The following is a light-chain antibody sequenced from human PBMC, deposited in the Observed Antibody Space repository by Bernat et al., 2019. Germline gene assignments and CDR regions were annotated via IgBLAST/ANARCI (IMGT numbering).Light chain of an antibody. Sequence: QSALTQPASVSGSPGQSITISCTGTSSDFGSYTVVSWYQQPPGKVPKLMIYEGSKRPSGVSNRFSGSQSGNTASLTISGLQAEDEADYYCCSYADGTTSLDDFGTGTKVTVL. CDR1: SSDFGSYTV. V-gene: IGLV2-23*01. CDR3: CSYADGTTSLDD. J-gene: IGLJ1*01. CDR2: EGS.